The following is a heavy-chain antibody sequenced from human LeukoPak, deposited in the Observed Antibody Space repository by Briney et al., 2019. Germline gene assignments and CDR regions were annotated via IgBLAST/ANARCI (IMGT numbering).Heavy chain of an antibody. CDR1: GGTFSSYA. V-gene: IGHV1-69*04. J-gene: IGHJ4*02. CDR2: IIPILGIA. Sequence: SVKVSCEASGGTFSSYAISWVRQAPGQGLEWMGRIIPILGIANYAQKFQGRVTITADKSTSTAYMELSSLRSEDTAVYYCARGRDGYGVFIDYWGQGTLVTVST. D-gene: IGHD5-12*01. CDR3: ARGRDGYGVFIDY.